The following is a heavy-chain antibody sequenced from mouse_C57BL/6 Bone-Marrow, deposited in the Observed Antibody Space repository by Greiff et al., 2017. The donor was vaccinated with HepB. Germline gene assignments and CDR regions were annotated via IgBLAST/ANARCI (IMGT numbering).Heavy chain of an antibody. V-gene: IGHV5-12*01. CDR2: ISNGGGST. Sequence: EVQGVESGGGLVQPGGSLKLSCAASGFTFSDYYMYWVRQTPEKRLEWVAYISNGGGSTYYPDTVKGRFTISRDNAKNTLYLQMSRLKSEDTAMYYCARPFITTVVAYYYAMDYWGQGTSVTVSS. CDR3: ARPFITTVVAYYYAMDY. CDR1: GFTFSDYY. D-gene: IGHD1-1*01. J-gene: IGHJ4*01.